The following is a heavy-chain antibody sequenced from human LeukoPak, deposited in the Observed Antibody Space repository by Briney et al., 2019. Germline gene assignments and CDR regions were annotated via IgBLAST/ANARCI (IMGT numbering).Heavy chain of an antibody. Sequence: ASVKVSCKASGYTFTGYYMHWVRQAPGQGLEWMGWINPNSGGTNYAQKFQGRVTMTRDTSISTAYMELSRLRSDDTAVYYCARVWVSHSSSWYYYYYYMDVWGKGTTVTASS. CDR2: INPNSGGT. V-gene: IGHV1-2*02. D-gene: IGHD6-13*01. CDR3: ARVWVSHSSSWYYYYYYMDV. J-gene: IGHJ6*03. CDR1: GYTFTGYY.